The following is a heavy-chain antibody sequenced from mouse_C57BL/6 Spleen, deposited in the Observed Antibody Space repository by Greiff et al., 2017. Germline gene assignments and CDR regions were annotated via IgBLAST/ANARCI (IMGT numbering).Heavy chain of an antibody. V-gene: IGHV5-6*01. CDR3: ARQAGYYWYFDV. CDR1: GFTFSSYG. Sequence: DVHLVESGGDLVKPGGSLKLSCAASGFTFSSYGMSWVRQTPDKRLEWVATISSGGSYTYYPDSVKGRFTISRDNAKNTLYLQMSSLKSEDTAMYYCARQAGYYWYFDVWGTGTTVTVSS. D-gene: IGHD2-2*01. CDR2: ISSGGSYT. J-gene: IGHJ1*03.